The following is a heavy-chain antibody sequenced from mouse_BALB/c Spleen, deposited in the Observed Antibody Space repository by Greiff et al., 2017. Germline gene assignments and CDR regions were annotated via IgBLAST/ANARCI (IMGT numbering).Heavy chain of an antibody. J-gene: IGHJ3*01. CDR1: GYTFTSYW. CDR3: ARLGLAWFAY. CDR2: INPSTGYT. Sequence: QVQLQQSGAELAKPGASVKMSCKASGYTFTSYWMHWVKQRPGQGLEWIGYINPSTGYTEYNQKFKDKATLTADKYSSTAYMQLSSLTSEDSAVYYGARLGLAWFAYWGQGTLVTVSA. V-gene: IGHV1-7*01. D-gene: IGHD4-1*01.